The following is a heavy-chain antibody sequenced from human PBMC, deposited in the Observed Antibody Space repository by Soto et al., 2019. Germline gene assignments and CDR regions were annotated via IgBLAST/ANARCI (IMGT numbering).Heavy chain of an antibody. CDR1: GYSFTSYW. V-gene: IGHV5-51*01. Sequence: GESLKISCKGSGYSFTSYWIGWVRQMPGKGLEWMGIIYPGDSDTRYSPSFQGQVTISADKSISTAYLQWSSLKASDTAMYYCARDLRVVGTTTAYYGMDVWGQGTTVTVSS. D-gene: IGHD1-26*01. J-gene: IGHJ6*02. CDR3: ARDLRVVGTTTAYYGMDV. CDR2: IYPGDSDT.